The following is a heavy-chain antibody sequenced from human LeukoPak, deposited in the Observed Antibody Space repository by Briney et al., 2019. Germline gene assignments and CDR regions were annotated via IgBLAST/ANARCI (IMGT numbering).Heavy chain of an antibody. J-gene: IGHJ3*02. CDR3: AREGRLDAFDI. D-gene: IGHD3-10*01. CDR2: INAGNGNT. CDR1: GYTFTSYA. Sequence: ASVKVSCKASGYTFTSYAMHWVRQAPGQRREWMGWINAGNGNTKYSQKFQGRVTITRDTSASTAYMELSSLRSEDTAVYYCAREGRLDAFDIWGQGTMVTVSS. V-gene: IGHV1-3*01.